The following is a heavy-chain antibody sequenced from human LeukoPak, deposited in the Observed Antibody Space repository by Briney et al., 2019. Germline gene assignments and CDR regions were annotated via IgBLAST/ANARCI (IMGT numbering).Heavy chain of an antibody. Sequence: SETLSLTCTVSGGSISSSSYYWGWIRRPPGKGLEWIGSIYYSGSTYYKPSLKSRVTISVDTSKNQFSLKLSSVTAADTAVYYCARAALRTPLTYFDYWGQGTLVTVSS. CDR2: IYYSGST. J-gene: IGHJ4*02. CDR1: GGSISSSSYY. V-gene: IGHV4-39*07. D-gene: IGHD5-12*01. CDR3: ARAALRTPLTYFDY.